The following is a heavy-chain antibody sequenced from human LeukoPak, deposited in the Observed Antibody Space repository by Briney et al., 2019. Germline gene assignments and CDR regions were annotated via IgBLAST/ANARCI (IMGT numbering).Heavy chain of an antibody. CDR2: IWYDGSNK. CDR3: AKDRDSGSWPFDY. CDR1: GFTFSSYG. V-gene: IGHV3-33*06. Sequence: GGSLRLSCAAPGFTFSSYGMHWVRQAPGKGLEWVAVIWYDGSNKYYADSVKGRFTISRDNSKNTLYLQMNSLRAEDTAVYYCAKDRDSGSWPFDYWGQGTLVTVSS. J-gene: IGHJ4*02. D-gene: IGHD1-26*01.